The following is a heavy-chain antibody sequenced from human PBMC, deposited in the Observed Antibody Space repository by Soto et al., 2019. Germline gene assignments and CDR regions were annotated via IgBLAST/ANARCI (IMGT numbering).Heavy chain of an antibody. CDR1: GGTFSSYA. J-gene: IGHJ6*02. Sequence: VKVSCKASGGTFSSYAISWVRQAPGQGLEWMGGIIPIFGTANYAQKFQGRVTITADKSTSTAYMELSSLRSEDTAVYYCASGIIRGYYYYYGMDVRGQGTTVTVSS. CDR3: ASGIIRGYYYYYGMDV. D-gene: IGHD3-3*01. V-gene: IGHV1-69*13. CDR2: IIPIFGTA.